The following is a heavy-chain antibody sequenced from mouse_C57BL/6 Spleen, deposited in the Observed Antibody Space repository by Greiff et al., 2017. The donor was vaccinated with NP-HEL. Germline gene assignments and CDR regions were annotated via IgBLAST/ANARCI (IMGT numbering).Heavy chain of an antibody. D-gene: IGHD2-12*01. CDR2: IDPEDGDT. CDR1: GFNIKDYY. CDR3: TSDGHDGAWFAY. J-gene: IGHJ3*01. Sequence: VQLQQSGAELVRPGASVKLSCTASGFNIKDYYMHWVKQRPEQGLEWIGRIDPEDGDTEYAPKFQGKATMTADTSSNTAYLQLSSLTSEDTAVYYCTSDGHDGAWFAYWGQGTLVTVSA. V-gene: IGHV14-1*01.